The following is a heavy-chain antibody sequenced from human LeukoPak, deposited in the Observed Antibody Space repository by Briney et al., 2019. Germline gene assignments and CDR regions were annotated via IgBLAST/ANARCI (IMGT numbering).Heavy chain of an antibody. D-gene: IGHD3-9*01. J-gene: IGHJ4*02. CDR2: IVVGSGNT. CDR3: AAAYDILTGYHRYYFDY. Sequence: GASVKVSCKASGFTFTSSAVQWVRQARGHSLEWIGCIVVGSGNTNYAQKFQERVTITRDMSTSTAYMELSSLRSEDTAVYYCAAAYDILTGYHRYYFDYWGQGTLVTVSS. V-gene: IGHV1-58*01. CDR1: GFTFTSSA.